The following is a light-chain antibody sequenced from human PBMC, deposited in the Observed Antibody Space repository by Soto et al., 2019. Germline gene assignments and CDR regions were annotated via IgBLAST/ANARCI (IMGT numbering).Light chain of an antibody. Sequence: DIVLTQSPGTLSLSPGERATLSCRASQSVSSSFLAWYQQKPGQAPRLLIYGASSRATGIPDRFSGRGSGTDLTLTISRLEPEDFALYYCQQYDSSLRTFGQGTKVEIK. J-gene: IGKJ1*01. CDR3: QQYDSSLRT. CDR2: GAS. V-gene: IGKV3-20*01. CDR1: QSVSSSF.